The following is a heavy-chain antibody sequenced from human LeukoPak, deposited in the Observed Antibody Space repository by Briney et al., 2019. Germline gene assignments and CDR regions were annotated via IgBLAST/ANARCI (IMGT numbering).Heavy chain of an antibody. CDR1: GGSISSYY. J-gene: IGHJ3*02. Sequence: SETLSLTCTVSGGSISSYYWSWIRQPAGKGLEWIGRIYISGSTNYNPSLKSRVTMSVDTSKNQFSLKLSSVTAADTAVYYCARVPIYYYDSSGYLDAFDIWGQGTMVTVSS. CDR3: ARVPIYYYDSSGYLDAFDI. V-gene: IGHV4-4*07. CDR2: IYISGST. D-gene: IGHD3-22*01.